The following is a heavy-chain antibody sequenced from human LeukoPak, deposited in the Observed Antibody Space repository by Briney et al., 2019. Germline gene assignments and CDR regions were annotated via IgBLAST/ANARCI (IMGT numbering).Heavy chain of an antibody. CDR3: ARPHITIFGVAPGGWFDP. J-gene: IGHJ5*02. CDR2: IYYSGST. Sequence: SETLSLTCTVSGGSISSSSYYWGWIRQPPGEGLEWIGSIYYSGSTYYNPSLKSRVTISVDTSKNQFSLKLSSVTAADTAVYYCARPHITIFGVAPGGWFDPWGQGTLVTVSS. V-gene: IGHV4-39*01. CDR1: GGSISSSSYY. D-gene: IGHD3-3*01.